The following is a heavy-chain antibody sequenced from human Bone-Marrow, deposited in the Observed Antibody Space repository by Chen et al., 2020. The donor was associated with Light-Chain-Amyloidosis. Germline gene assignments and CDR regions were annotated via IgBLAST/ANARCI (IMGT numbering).Heavy chain of an antibody. CDR3: ARSVSGTFDY. J-gene: IGHJ4*02. CDR2: SNGDGTDI. CDR1: GFTFSDYY. D-gene: IGHD1-1*01. Sequence: DVQLVESGGGLIQPGESLRLSCAASGFTFSDYYMHWARQGPGKGLVWVSRSNGDGTDIKYADSVRGRFTISRDSAKNTVYLQMNSLRTEDTAVYYCARSVSGTFDYWGQGALVTVSS. V-gene: IGHV3-74*01.